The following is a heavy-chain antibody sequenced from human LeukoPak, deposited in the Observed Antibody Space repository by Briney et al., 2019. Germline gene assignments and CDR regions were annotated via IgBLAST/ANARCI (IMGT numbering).Heavy chain of an antibody. CDR3: AASSSWYDYGMDV. CDR2: INPSGGST. D-gene: IGHD6-13*01. CDR1: GYTFTSYY. Sequence: ASVKVSCKASGYTFTSYYMHWVRQAPGQGLEWMGIINPSGGSTSYAQKFQGRVTMTRDTSTSTVYMGLSSLRSEDTAVYYCAASSSWYDYGMDVWGQGTTVTVSS. V-gene: IGHV1-46*01. J-gene: IGHJ6*02.